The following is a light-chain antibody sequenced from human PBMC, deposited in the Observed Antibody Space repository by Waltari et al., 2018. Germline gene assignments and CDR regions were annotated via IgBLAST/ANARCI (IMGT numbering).Light chain of an antibody. Sequence: QSGLTQPPSVSGAPGQRVTISCTGSSSNIGAGYDVHWYQLLPGTAPKLLIFGDNNRPSGVPDRFSDSKSGTSASLAITGLQAKDEAVYYCQSYDSSLSGSIFGGGTKLTVL. CDR1: SSNIGAGYD. CDR2: GDN. J-gene: IGLJ2*01. CDR3: QSYDSSLSGSI. V-gene: IGLV1-40*01.